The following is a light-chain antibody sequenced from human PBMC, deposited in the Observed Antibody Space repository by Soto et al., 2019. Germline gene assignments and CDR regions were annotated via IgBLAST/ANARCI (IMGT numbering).Light chain of an antibody. J-gene: IGLJ2*01. Sequence: QSVLTQPPSASGTPGQRVTISCSGSLSNIGSNFIYWYRQLPGSAPKLLINRNNERPSGVPDRFSGSKSGTSASLAISGLRSEDEADYHCAAWDDSLRGVVFGGGTQLTVL. V-gene: IGLV1-47*01. CDR3: AAWDDSLRGVV. CDR2: RNN. CDR1: LSNIGSNF.